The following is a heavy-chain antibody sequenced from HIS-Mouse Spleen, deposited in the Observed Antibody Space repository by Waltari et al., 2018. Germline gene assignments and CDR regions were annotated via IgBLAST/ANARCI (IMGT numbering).Heavy chain of an antibody. CDR2: IYHSGST. CDR3: AREPHLQLELAFDI. Sequence: QVQLQESGPGLVKPSETLSLTCTVSGYSISSGYYWGWIRQPPEKGLEWIGSIYHSGSTYYNPSLKSRVTISVDTSKNQFSLKLSSVTAADTAVYYCAREPHLQLELAFDIWGQGTMVTVSS. D-gene: IGHD1-1*01. CDR1: GYSISSGYY. J-gene: IGHJ3*02. V-gene: IGHV4-38-2*02.